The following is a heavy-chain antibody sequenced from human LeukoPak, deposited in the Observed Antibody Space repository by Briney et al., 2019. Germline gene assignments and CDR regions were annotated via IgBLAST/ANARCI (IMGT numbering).Heavy chain of an antibody. V-gene: IGHV1-69*06. CDR3: ARAGGSGWSYYYYMDV. D-gene: IGHD6-19*01. CDR2: IIPIFGTA. CDR1: GGTFSSYA. J-gene: IGHJ6*03. Sequence: ASVKVSCKASGGTFSSYAISWVRQAPGQGLEWMGGIIPIFGTANYAQKFQGRVTITADKSTSTAYMELSSLRSEDTAVYYCARAGGSGWSYYYYMDVWGKGTTVTISS.